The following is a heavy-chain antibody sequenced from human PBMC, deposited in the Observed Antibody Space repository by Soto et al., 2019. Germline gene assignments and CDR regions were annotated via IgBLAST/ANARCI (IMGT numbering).Heavy chain of an antibody. CDR1: RVAFSKFI. J-gene: IGHJ6*02. CDR2: IIPIVGRA. CDR3: AKVRYSSPMGYYYGMDV. D-gene: IGHD6-19*01. V-gene: IGHV1-69*01. Sequence: QAQLEQSGGEVKKPGSSVKVSCKASRVAFSKFIVTWVRQAPGLGLEWVGGIIPIVGRANYAQKFQGRVTITADESTSTSYMEVNNLRSEDTAVYYCAKVRYSSPMGYYYGMDVWGQGTTVTVSS.